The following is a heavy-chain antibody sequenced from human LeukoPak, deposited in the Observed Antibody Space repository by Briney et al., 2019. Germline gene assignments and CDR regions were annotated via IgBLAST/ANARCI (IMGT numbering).Heavy chain of an antibody. D-gene: IGHD2-8*01. Sequence: GGSVKVSCKASGHTSTSHDINWVRQATGLGLEWLGWISTKSGNTGYAQKFQGRVTMTRDTSISTAYMELSRMRFDDTAVDFCTREKDCADGIWYEDWGQGTLVTVSS. CDR2: ISTKSGNT. V-gene: IGHV1-8*01. CDR1: GHTSTSHD. J-gene: IGHJ4*02. CDR3: TREKDCADGIWYED.